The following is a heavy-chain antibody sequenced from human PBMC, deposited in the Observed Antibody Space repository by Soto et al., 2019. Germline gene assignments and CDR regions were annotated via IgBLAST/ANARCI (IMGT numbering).Heavy chain of an antibody. V-gene: IGHV1-18*01. Sequence: ASVKVSCKASGYTFTSYGISWVRQAPGQGLEWMGWISAYNGNTNYAQKLQGRVTMTTDTSTSTAYVELRSLRSDDTAVYYCARSYLPAAKYYYYYGMDVWGQGTTVTVSS. CDR2: ISAYNGNT. CDR1: GYTFTSYG. CDR3: ARSYLPAAKYYYYYGMDV. J-gene: IGHJ6*02. D-gene: IGHD2-2*01.